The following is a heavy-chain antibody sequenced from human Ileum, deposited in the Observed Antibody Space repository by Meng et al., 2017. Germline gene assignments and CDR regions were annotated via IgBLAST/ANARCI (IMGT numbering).Heavy chain of an antibody. D-gene: IGHD2-8*01. Sequence: QGQLQQGGAGLLKPSEPLVLTCAVYGGSFSGYYWSWIRQPPGKGLEWIGEINHSGSTNYNPSLKSRVTISVDTSKNQFSLKLSSVTAADTAVYYCARVSSMIMVYGGSYFDYWGQGTLVTVSS. V-gene: IGHV4-34*01. J-gene: IGHJ4*02. CDR1: GGSFSGYY. CDR2: INHSGST. CDR3: ARVSSMIMVYGGSYFDY.